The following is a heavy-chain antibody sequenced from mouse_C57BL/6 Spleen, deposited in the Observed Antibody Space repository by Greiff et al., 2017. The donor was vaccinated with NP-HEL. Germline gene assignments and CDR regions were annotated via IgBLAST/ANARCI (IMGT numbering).Heavy chain of an antibody. D-gene: IGHD2-1*01. J-gene: IGHJ1*03. CDR1: GYAFSSSW. V-gene: IGHV1-82*01. CDR3: ARLGNYWYFDV. Sequence: VQLQQSGPELVKPGASVKISCKASGYAFSSSWMNWVQQRPGKGLEWIGRIYPGDGDTNYNGKFKGKATLTADKSPSTAYMQLSSLTSYDSAVYFCARLGNYWYFDVWGTGTTVTVSS. CDR2: IYPGDGDT.